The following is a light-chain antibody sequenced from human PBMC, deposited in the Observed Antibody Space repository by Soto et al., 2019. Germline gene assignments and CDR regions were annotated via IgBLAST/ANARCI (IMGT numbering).Light chain of an antibody. J-gene: IGLJ2*01. CDR3: AAWDDSLNGVV. CDR2: STN. Sequence: QSVLTQPPSASGTPGQRFTLSCSGSSSNIGSNTVNWYQQLPGTAPKLLIYSTNQRPSGVPDRFSGSKSGTSASLAISGLQSEDEDDYYCAAWDDSLNGVVFGGGTKLTVL. CDR1: SSNIGSNT. V-gene: IGLV1-44*01.